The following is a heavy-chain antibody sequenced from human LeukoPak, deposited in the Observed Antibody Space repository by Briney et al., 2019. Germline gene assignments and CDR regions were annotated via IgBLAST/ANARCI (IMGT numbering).Heavy chain of an antibody. V-gene: IGHV4-59*08. CDR2: IYYSGST. Sequence: PSETLSLTCTVSGGSISSFYWSWIRQPPRKGLEWIGYIYYSGSTNYNPSLKSRVTISVDRSKNQLSLKLSSVTAADTAVYYCARHRGNDFFLNWGQGTLVSVSS. CDR3: ARHRGNDFFLN. CDR1: GGSISSFY. J-gene: IGHJ4*02. D-gene: IGHD3-3*01.